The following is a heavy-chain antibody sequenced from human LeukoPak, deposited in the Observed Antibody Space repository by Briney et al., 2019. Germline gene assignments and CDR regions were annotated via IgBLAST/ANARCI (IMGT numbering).Heavy chain of an antibody. CDR3: AKDGELTVTIYYYYYYMDV. CDR1: GSTFSSYG. V-gene: IGHV3-30*18. CDR2: ISYDGSNK. J-gene: IGHJ6*03. D-gene: IGHD4-17*01. Sequence: PGGSLRLSCAASGSTFSSYGMPWVRQAPGKGLEWVAVISYDGSNKYYADSVKGRFTISRDNSKNTLYLQMNSLRAEDTAVYYCAKDGELTVTIYYYYYYMDVWGKGTTVTVSS.